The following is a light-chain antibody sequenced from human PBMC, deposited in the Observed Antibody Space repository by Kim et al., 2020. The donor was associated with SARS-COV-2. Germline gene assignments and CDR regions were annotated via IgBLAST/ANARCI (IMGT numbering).Light chain of an antibody. CDR2: GAS. V-gene: IGKV3-15*01. CDR3: QQYNNWPRT. Sequence: EIVMTQSPATLSVSPGERATLSCRASQSVSSNLAWYQQKPGQAPRLLIYGASTSATGIPARFSGSGSGTEFTLTISSLQSEDFAVYYCQQYNNWPRTFGQGAKGDSK. CDR1: QSVSSN. J-gene: IGKJ1*01.